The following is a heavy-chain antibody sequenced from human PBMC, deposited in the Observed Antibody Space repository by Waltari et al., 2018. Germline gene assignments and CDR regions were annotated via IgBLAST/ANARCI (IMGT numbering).Heavy chain of an antibody. CDR2: IFYSGST. CDR3: ARQEFGQYNFDY. CDR1: GGSISDTTYY. V-gene: IGHV4-39*01. J-gene: IGHJ4*02. Sequence: QLQLQESGPGPVKASETLSLTCTVSGGSISDTTYYWFWPRQPPGKGLEWIGNIFYSGSTYYNPSLKSRVAISVDTSKNQFSLKLTSVTAADTAVYYCARQEFGQYNFDYWGQGTLVTVSS. D-gene: IGHD3-10*01.